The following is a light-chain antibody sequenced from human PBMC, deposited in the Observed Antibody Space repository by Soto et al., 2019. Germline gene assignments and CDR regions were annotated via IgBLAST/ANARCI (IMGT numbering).Light chain of an antibody. CDR3: QQYSNWPGT. CDR1: QSVSSN. Sequence: EIVMTQSPATLSVSPGERATLSCRASQSVSSNLAWYQQKPGQAPRLLIYGASTRATGIPARFSGSGSGPEFTLTINSLQSEDFAVYYCQQYSNWPGTFGQGTKVDIK. CDR2: GAS. J-gene: IGKJ1*01. V-gene: IGKV3-15*01.